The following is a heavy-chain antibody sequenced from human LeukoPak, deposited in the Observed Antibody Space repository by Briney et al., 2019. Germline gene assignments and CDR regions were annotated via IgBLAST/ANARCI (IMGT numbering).Heavy chain of an antibody. D-gene: IGHD3-22*01. CDR2: INHSGST. Sequence: SETLSLTCAVYGGSFSGYYWSWIRQPPGKGLEWIGKINHSGSTNYNPSLKSRVTISVDTSKNQFSLKLSSVTAADTAVYYCATDYYDSSGYYYRDYWGQGTLVTVSS. CDR3: ATDYYDSSGYYYRDY. J-gene: IGHJ4*02. V-gene: IGHV4-34*01. CDR1: GGSFSGYY.